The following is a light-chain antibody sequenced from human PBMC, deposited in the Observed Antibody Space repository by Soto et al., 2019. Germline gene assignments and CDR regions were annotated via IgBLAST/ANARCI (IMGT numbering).Light chain of an antibody. V-gene: IGKV1-5*03. CDR3: QQYDSYSLT. CDR1: QSISTW. CDR2: KAS. Sequence: DIQMTQSPSILSASVGDRVTITCRASQSISTWLAWYQQKPGKAPKLLIYKASSLESGVPSRFSGSGSGTEFSLSISSLQPDDFATYFCQQYDSYSLTFGQGTKVEIK. J-gene: IGKJ1*01.